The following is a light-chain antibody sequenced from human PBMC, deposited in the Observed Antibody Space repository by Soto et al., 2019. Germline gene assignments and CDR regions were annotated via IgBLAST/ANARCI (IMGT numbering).Light chain of an antibody. CDR2: DVS. V-gene: IGKV1-13*02. J-gene: IGKJ5*01. CDR3: QPFNSYPIT. Sequence: AIQLTQSPSSLSASVGDRVTITCRASQGISDALAWYQQKPGKAPNILIYDVSTLESGVPLRFSGSSSGTDFTLTISSLQPVDFATYYCQPFNSYPITFGQGTRLEIK. CDR1: QGISDA.